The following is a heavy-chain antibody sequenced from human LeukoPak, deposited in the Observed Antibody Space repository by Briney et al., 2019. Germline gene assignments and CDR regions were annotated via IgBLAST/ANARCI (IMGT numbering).Heavy chain of an antibody. Sequence: PGGSLRLSCAASGFTFSSYGMHWVRQAPGKGLERVAFIRFDGINKYYADSVKGRFTISRDNSKNTLYLQMNSLRAEDTAVYYCAKDERGDETYYDYVWGSYRPSPGDYWGQGTLVTVSS. D-gene: IGHD3-16*02. CDR2: IRFDGINK. J-gene: IGHJ4*02. V-gene: IGHV3-30*02. CDR3: AKDERGDETYYDYVWGSYRPSPGDY. CDR1: GFTFSSYG.